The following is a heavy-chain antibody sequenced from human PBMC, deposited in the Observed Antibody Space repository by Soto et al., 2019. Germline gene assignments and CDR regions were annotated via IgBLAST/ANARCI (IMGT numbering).Heavy chain of an antibody. CDR3: ARGGLQWLVTGYFDY. J-gene: IGHJ4*02. CDR2: IYHSAST. CDR1: GYSISSGYY. V-gene: IGHV4-38-2*01. D-gene: IGHD6-19*01. Sequence: SETLSLTCAASGYSISSGYYWGWIRQPPGKGLEWIGSIYHSASTYYNPSLKSRVTISVDTSKNQFSLKLSSVTAADTAVYYCARGGLQWLVTGYFDYWGQGTLVTVSS.